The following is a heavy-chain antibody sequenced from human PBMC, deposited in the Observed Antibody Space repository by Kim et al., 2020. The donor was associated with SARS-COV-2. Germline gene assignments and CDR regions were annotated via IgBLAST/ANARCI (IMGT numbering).Heavy chain of an antibody. Sequence: SETLSLTCTVSGGSISSGCYYWSWIRQHPGKGLEWIGYIYYSGSTYYNPSLKSRVTISVDTSKNQFSLKLSSGTAADTAVYYCARAGSSTLFDYWGQGTL. D-gene: IGHD6-13*01. CDR2: IYYSGST. CDR1: GGSISSGCYY. V-gene: IGHV4-31*03. CDR3: ARAGSSTLFDY. J-gene: IGHJ4*02.